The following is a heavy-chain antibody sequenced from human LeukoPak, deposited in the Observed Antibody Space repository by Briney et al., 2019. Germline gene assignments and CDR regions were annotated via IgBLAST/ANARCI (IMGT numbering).Heavy chain of an antibody. V-gene: IGHV1-18*01. J-gene: IGHJ4*02. Sequence: ASVKVSCKASGYTFTSHGISWVRQAPGQGLEWMGWISAYNGNTNYAQKLQGRVTMTTDTPTSTAYMELRSLRSDDTAVYYCARDLRGSWGPGFDYWGQGTLVTVSS. CDR1: GYTFTSHG. D-gene: IGHD1-26*01. CDR2: ISAYNGNT. CDR3: ARDLRGSWGPGFDY.